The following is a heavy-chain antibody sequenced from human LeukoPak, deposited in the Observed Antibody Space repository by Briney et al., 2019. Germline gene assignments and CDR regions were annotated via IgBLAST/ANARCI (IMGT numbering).Heavy chain of an antibody. D-gene: IGHD6-13*01. J-gene: IGHJ4*02. CDR3: ARGIAAAGTDY. CDR1: GFTFSSYS. CDR2: ISSSSSYI. Sequence: GGSLRLSCAASGFTFSSYSMNWVRQAPGKGLEWVSSISSSSSYIYYADSVKGRFTISRDNAKNSLYLQMNSLRAKDTAVYYCARGIAAAGTDYWGQGTLVTVSS. V-gene: IGHV3-21*01.